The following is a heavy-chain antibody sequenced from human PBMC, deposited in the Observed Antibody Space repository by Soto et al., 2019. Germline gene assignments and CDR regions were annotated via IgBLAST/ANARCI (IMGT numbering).Heavy chain of an antibody. CDR1: GYTFTSYG. CDR2: ISAYNGNT. CDR3: ARVGIDKRQYYYGMDF. D-gene: IGHD2-21*01. V-gene: IGHV1-18*01. J-gene: IGHJ6*04. Sequence: SVQVSCKASGYTFTSYGISWVRQAPGQGLEWMGWISAYNGNTNYAQKLQGRVTMTTDTSTSTAYMELRSLRSDDTAVYYCARVGIDKRQYYYGMDFWGEGVTVTVSS.